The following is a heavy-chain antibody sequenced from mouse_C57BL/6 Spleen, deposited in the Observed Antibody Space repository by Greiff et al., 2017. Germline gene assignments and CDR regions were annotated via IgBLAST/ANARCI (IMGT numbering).Heavy chain of an antibody. D-gene: IGHD1-1*02. Sequence: VKLKESGPELVKPGASVKIPCKASGYTFTDYNMDWVQQSHGKSLEWIGDINPNNGGTIYNQKFKGKATLTVDKSSSTAYMDLRSLTSEDTAVYYFAREGLRLWCYAMDYWGQGTSVTVSS. V-gene: IGHV1-18*01. CDR2: INPNNGGT. CDR3: AREGLRLWCYAMDY. J-gene: IGHJ4*01. CDR1: GYTFTDYN.